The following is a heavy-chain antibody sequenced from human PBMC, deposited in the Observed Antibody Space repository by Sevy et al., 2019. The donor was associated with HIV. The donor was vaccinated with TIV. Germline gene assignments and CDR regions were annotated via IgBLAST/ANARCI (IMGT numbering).Heavy chain of an antibody. J-gene: IGHJ4*02. D-gene: IGHD2-8*01. V-gene: IGHV1-2*06. CDR1: GYTFTDYS. CDR2: INPNSGGT. Sequence: ASVKVSCKASGYTFTDYSMHWVRQAPGQGLDWMGRINPNSGGTDYPQKFQGRVTMTRDTSISTVYMELSRLTSDDSAVYYCVRGVFMPPQGHLEYWGQGTLVTVSS. CDR3: VRGVFMPPQGHLEY.